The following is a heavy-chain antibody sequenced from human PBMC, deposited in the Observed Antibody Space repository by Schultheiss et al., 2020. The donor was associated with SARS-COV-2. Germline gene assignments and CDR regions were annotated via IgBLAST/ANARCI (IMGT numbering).Heavy chain of an antibody. CDR2: IIPIFGTA. CDR1: GGTFSSYA. D-gene: IGHD3-3*01. V-gene: IGHV1-69*13. CDR3: ARDRYDFWSGYVSYWYFDL. J-gene: IGHJ2*01. Sequence: SVKVSCKASGGTFSSYAVSWVRQAPGQGLEWMGGIIPIFGTANYAQKFQGRVTITADESTSTAYMELSSLRSEDTAVYYCARDRYDFWSGYVSYWYFDLWGRGTLVTVSS.